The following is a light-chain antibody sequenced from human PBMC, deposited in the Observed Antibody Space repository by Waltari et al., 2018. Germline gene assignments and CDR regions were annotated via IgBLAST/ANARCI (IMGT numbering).Light chain of an antibody. CDR2: AAS. J-gene: IGKJ1*01. CDR1: QGISDY. CDR3: QLLNSAQWT. V-gene: IGKV1-9*01. Sequence: IQLTQSPSSLSASVGDRVTITCRASQGISDYLAWYQQKPGKAPKRLIYAASTLQSGVPSRVSGSGSGTDFTLTISILQPEDFATYYCQLLNSAQWTFGQGTKVEIK.